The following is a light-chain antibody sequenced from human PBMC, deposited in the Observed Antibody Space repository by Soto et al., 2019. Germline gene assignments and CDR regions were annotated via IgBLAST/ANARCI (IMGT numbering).Light chain of an antibody. J-gene: IGKJ4*01. CDR3: QQYGSSPLT. V-gene: IGKV3-20*01. CDR1: QSVSSSS. CDR2: GAS. Sequence: EIVLTQSPGTLSLSPGDRVTLSCRASQSVSSSSLAWYQQNPGQAPSLLIYGASTRATGIPDRFSGSGSGTDFTLTISRLEPEDFAVYYCQQYGSSPLTFGGGTKVEIK.